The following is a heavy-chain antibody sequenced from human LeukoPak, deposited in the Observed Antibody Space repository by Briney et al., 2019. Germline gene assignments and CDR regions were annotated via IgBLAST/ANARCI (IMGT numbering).Heavy chain of an antibody. CDR3: AKDRGYSHGSEY. CDR1: GFTFSSYG. Sequence: GRSLRLSCAASGFTFSSYGMHWVRQAPGKGLEWVAAISYDGRNKEYVDSVKGRFTISRDNSKNTLYLQMNSLRVEDTAVYYCAKDRGYSHGSEYWGQGTLVTVSS. D-gene: IGHD5-12*01. J-gene: IGHJ4*02. V-gene: IGHV3-30*18. CDR2: ISYDGRNK.